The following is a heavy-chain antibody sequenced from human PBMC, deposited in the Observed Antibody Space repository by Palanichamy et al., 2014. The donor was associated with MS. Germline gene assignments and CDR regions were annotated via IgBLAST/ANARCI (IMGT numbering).Heavy chain of an antibody. D-gene: IGHD3-10*01. V-gene: IGHV3-23*01. J-gene: IGHJ4*02. Sequence: EVHLLESWGGRGTAWGPLRLSCVASGFIFSNYDFSWVRQAPGKGLEWISHITFSGSTTYYADSVRGRFTVSRDNSRNTLFLQMSNLRAEDTAVYYCAKHFIRTYDYWGQGNLVTVSS. CDR2: ITFSGSTT. CDR3: AKHFIRTYDY. CDR1: GFIFSNYD.